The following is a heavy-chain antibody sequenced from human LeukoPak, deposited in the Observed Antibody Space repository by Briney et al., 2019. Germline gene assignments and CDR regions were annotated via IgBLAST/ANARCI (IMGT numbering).Heavy chain of an antibody. J-gene: IGHJ5*02. CDR2: VHHTGST. CDR3: ARDWGFGDSEDWFDP. Sequence: PSETLSLTCTVSGVSISSSSYYWGWIRQPPGKGLEWIGSVHHTGSTYYNPSLRSRISISVDKSTNHISLEVTSVTAADTAVYYCARDWGFGDSEDWFDPWGQGTLVTVSS. CDR1: GVSISSSSYY. D-gene: IGHD3-10*01. V-gene: IGHV4-39*07.